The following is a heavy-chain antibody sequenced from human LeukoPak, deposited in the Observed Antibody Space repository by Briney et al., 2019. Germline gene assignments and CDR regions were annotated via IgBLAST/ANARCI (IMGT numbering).Heavy chain of an antibody. J-gene: IGHJ4*02. D-gene: IGHD5-12*01. CDR1: GYTFTSYD. CDR3: ASYSGYAQ. V-gene: IGHV1-8*01. Sequence: ASVKVSCKTSGYTFTSYDINWVRQATGQGLEWMGWMNPNSGNTGYAQKFQGRVTISRNTSITTAYMELSGLTSEDTAVYYCASYSGYAQWGQGTLVTVSS. CDR2: MNPNSGNT.